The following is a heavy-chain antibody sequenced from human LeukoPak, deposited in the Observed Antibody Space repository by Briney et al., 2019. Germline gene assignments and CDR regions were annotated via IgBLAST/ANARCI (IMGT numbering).Heavy chain of an antibody. Sequence: PGRPLRLSCAASGFTFSSYAMHWVRQAPGKGLEWVAVISYDGSNKYYADSVKGRFTISRDNSKNTLYLQMNSLRAEDTAVYYCAGGPPYGSRVDYFDSWAREPWSPSPQ. J-gene: IGHJ4*02. CDR2: ISYDGSNK. CDR3: AGGPPYGSRVDYFDS. V-gene: IGHV3-30-3*01. D-gene: IGHD3-10*01. CDR1: GFTFSSYA.